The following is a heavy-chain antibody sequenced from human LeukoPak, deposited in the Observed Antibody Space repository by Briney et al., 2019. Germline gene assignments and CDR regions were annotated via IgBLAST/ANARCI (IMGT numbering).Heavy chain of an antibody. D-gene: IGHD6-13*01. CDR1: VYTFTSYG. CDR3: ARVRNIAAAAYFDY. J-gene: IGHJ4*02. CDR2: ISAYNGNT. V-gene: IGHV1-18*01. Sequence: GASVKVSCKASVYTFTSYGISWVRQAPGQGLEWMGWISAYNGNTNYAQKLQGRVTMTTDTSTSTAYMELRSLRSDDTAVYYCARVRNIAAAAYFDYWGRGTLVTVSS.